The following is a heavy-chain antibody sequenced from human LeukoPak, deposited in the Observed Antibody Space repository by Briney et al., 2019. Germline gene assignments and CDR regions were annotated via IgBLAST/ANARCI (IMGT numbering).Heavy chain of an antibody. D-gene: IGHD3-22*01. Sequence: GGSLRLSCAPSGFTFSNAWMSWVRQAPGKGLKWVGRIKSKTDGGTTDYAAPVKGRFTISRDDSKNTLYLQMNSLKTEDTAVYYCTTAYYDSSGYYNDYWGQGTLVTVSS. V-gene: IGHV3-15*01. CDR3: TTAYYDSSGYYNDY. CDR1: GFTFSNAW. J-gene: IGHJ4*02. CDR2: IKSKTDGGTT.